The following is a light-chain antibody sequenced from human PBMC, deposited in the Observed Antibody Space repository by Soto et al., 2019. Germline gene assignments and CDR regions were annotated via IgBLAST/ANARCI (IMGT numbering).Light chain of an antibody. CDR1: QSVQNHN. Sequence: DIVLTQSPATLALSPGERATLSCRASQSVQNHNLAWYQQKAGQAPRLLIYAASSRAAGIPDRFSGSESGTDFTLTISRLEPEDFAVYYCQQYSDSPRTFGQGTKVEVK. CDR2: AAS. CDR3: QQYSDSPRT. J-gene: IGKJ1*01. V-gene: IGKV3-20*01.